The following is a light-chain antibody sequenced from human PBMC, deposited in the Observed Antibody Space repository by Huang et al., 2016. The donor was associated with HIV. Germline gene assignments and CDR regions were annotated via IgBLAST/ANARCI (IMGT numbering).Light chain of an antibody. J-gene: IGKJ4*01. CDR1: QSVSTN. CDR3: QQYNNWPPLT. CDR2: GTA. V-gene: IGKV3-15*01. Sequence: EIVMTQSPATLSVSPGERATLSCRASQSVSTNLAWDQQKAGQAPRLLMYGTATRATGVPARFSGSGSGTEFTLTISSLQSEDFAVYYCQQYNNWPPLTFGGGTRVEIK.